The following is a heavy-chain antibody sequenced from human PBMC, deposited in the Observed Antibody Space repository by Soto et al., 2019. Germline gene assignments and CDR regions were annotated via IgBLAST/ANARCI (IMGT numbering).Heavy chain of an antibody. D-gene: IGHD5-18*01. J-gene: IGHJ6*02. CDR2: IYYSGST. Sequence: QVQLQESGPGLVKPSETLSLTCTVSGGSVSSGSYYWSWIRQPPGKGLEWIGYIYYSGSTNYNPSLKSRVTISVETSKNQSSLKRSSVTAADTAVYYCARERNGDTAMITPRYYYNYVMDVWGQGTTVTVSS. CDR1: GGSVSSGSYY. V-gene: IGHV4-61*01. CDR3: ARERNGDTAMITPRYYYNYVMDV.